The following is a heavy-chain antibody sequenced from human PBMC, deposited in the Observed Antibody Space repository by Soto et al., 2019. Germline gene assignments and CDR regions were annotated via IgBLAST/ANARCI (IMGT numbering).Heavy chain of an antibody. Sequence: GGSLRLCSAASGFTFSSYAMNWVRQAPGKGLEWVSVISGSGGSTYYADSVKGRFTISRDNSKNTLYLQMNSLRADDTAVYYCAKDRWILDYWGQGTLVTVSS. CDR2: ISGSGGST. CDR1: GFTFSSYA. CDR3: AKDRWILDY. D-gene: IGHD5-12*01. J-gene: IGHJ4*02. V-gene: IGHV3-23*01.